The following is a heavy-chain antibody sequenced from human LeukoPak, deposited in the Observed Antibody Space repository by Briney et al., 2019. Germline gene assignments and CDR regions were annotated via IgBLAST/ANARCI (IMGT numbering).Heavy chain of an antibody. D-gene: IGHD2-15*01. CDR3: AKRLGYCSDGSCYFPY. Sequence: GGSLRLSCAASGFTFSSSAMSWVRQAPGKGLEWVSAISNNGGYTYYADSVQGRFTISRDNSRSTLCLQMNSLRAEDTAVYYCAKRLGYCSDGSCYFPYWGQGTLVTVSS. V-gene: IGHV3-23*01. J-gene: IGHJ4*02. CDR1: GFTFSSSA. CDR2: ISNNGGYT.